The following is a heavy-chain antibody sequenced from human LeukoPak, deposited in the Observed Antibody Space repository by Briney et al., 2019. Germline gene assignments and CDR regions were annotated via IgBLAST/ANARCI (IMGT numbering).Heavy chain of an antibody. CDR2: ISGDVGST. D-gene: IGHD6-13*01. Sequence: GGSLRLSCAASGFTFDDYAMHCVRQAPGKSLEWVSVISGDVGSTYYADSVKGRFTISRDNSKNYLYLQINSLRTEDTALYYCAKDPRAAAGRPYYYSSMDVWGKGATVSVSS. CDR3: AKDPRAAAGRPYYYSSMDV. CDR1: GFTFDDYA. J-gene: IGHJ6*03. V-gene: IGHV3-43*02.